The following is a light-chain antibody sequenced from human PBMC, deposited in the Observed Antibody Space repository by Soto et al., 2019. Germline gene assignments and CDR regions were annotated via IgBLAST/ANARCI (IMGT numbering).Light chain of an antibody. CDR3: QQYDSSPRT. CDR1: QSFTSRS. CDR2: GTS. J-gene: IGKJ1*01. Sequence: EIVSTQSPGTLSLSPGERATLSCRASQSFTSRSLAWYQQKPGLAPRLLISGTSNRAAGIPDRFSGSGSGTDFTLTISRLEPEDFAVYYCQQYDSSPRTFGQGTKVDIK. V-gene: IGKV3-20*01.